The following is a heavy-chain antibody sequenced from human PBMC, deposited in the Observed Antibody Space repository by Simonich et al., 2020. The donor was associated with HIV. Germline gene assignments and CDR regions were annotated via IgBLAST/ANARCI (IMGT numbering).Heavy chain of an antibody. D-gene: IGHD1-1*01. V-gene: IGHV4-34*01. J-gene: IGHJ4*02. CDR2: INHSGIT. CDR1: HGSFRDYY. Sequence: QVELQQWGAGLLKPSETLSLTCAVFHGSFRDYYWSWIRQPPEKGLEWIGEINHSGITNDNPSLKSRGTILVDTSKNQFSLKLSSVTAADTAVYFCARTGDRVFDYWGQGILVTVSS. CDR3: ARTGDRVFDY.